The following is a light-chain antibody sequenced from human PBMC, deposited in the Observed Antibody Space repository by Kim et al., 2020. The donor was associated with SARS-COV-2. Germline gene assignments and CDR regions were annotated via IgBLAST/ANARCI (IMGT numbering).Light chain of an antibody. CDR2: GAS. J-gene: IGKJ1*01. CDR1: QSVSSN. CDR3: QQYNNWLFTWT. V-gene: IGKV3-15*01. Sequence: EIVMTQSPAPLSVSPGERATLSCRASQSVSSNLAWYQQKPGQAPRLLIYGASTRATGIPARFSGSGSGTEFTLTISSLQSEDFAVYYCQQYNNWLFTWTFGQGTKVEIK.